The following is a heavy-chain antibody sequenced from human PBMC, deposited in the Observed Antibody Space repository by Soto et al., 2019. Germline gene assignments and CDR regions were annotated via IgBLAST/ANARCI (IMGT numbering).Heavy chain of an antibody. V-gene: IGHV1-46*01. CDR2: INPSGGST. Sequence: GSVKGSCKASGYTFTSYYMHWVRQAPGQGLEWMGIINPSGGSTSYAQKFQGRVTMTRDTSTSTVYMELSSLRSEDTAVYYCARDYGDPPQWFDPRGQGTLVTVSS. CDR3: ARDYGDPPQWFDP. D-gene: IGHD4-17*01. CDR1: GYTFTSYY. J-gene: IGHJ5*02.